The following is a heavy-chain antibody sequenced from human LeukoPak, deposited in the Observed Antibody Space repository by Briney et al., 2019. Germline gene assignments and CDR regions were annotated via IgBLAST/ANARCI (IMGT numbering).Heavy chain of an antibody. Sequence: SETLSLTCTVSGGSISSYYWSWIRQPPGKGLEWIGYIYYSGSTNYNPSLKSRVTISVDTSKNQFSLKLSSVTAADTAVYYCARLIDYDSVNWFDPWGQGTLVTVSS. D-gene: IGHD5-12*01. CDR2: IYYSGST. CDR1: GGSISSYY. J-gene: IGHJ5*02. CDR3: ARLIDYDSVNWFDP. V-gene: IGHV4-59*08.